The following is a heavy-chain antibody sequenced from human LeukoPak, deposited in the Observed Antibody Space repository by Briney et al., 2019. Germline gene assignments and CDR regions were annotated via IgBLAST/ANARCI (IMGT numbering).Heavy chain of an antibody. CDR2: INASGGST. V-gene: IGHV1-46*01. CDR3: ARDAVLGSSGYYRALGY. D-gene: IGHD3-22*01. Sequence: ALVKVSCKASGYTFTSYFMHWVRQAPGQRPEWMGIINASGGSTSYAQKFQGRVTMTRDTSTSTLYMELSSLRSEDTAVYYCARDAVLGSSGYYRALGYWGQGTLVTVSS. CDR1: GYTFTSYF. J-gene: IGHJ4*02.